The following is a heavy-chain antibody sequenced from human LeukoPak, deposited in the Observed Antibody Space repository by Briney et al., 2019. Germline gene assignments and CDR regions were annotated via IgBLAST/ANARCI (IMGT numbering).Heavy chain of an antibody. CDR1: GGTFSSYA. J-gene: IGHJ4*02. Sequence: SVNVSCKASGGTFSSYAISWVRQAPGQGLEWMGGIIPIFGTANYAQKFQGRVTITADESTSTAYMELSSLRSEDTAVYYCARDKNYYDSSGYLIYYFDYWGQGTLVTVSS. V-gene: IGHV1-69*01. CDR3: ARDKNYYDSSGYLIYYFDY. D-gene: IGHD3-22*01. CDR2: IIPIFGTA.